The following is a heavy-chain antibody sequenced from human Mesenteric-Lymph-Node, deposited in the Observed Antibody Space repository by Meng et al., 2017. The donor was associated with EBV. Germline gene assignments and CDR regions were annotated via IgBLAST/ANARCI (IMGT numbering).Heavy chain of an antibody. CDR1: GDSVTSSNW. J-gene: IGHJ4*02. Sequence: QVQLHEAGPGLVKPSGTLSLTCGVSGDSVTSSNWWSWVRQPPGKGLEWIGEMSHSGSSNYNPSLNNRVTMSVDKSKNRVFLQLSSVTAADTAMYYCARILVGENSGYFLDYWGQGILVTVSS. V-gene: IGHV4-4*02. CDR3: ARILVGENSGYFLDY. CDR2: MSHSGSS. D-gene: IGHD3-22*01.